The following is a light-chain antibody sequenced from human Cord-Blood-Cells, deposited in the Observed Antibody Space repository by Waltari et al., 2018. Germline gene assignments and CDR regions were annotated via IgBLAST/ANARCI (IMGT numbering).Light chain of an antibody. Sequence: SSELTQDPAVSVALGQTVRRTCQGDSLRSYYASWYQQKPGQAPVLVIYGKNNRPSGIPDRFSGSSSGNTASLTITGAQAEDEADYYCNSRDSSGNHLGVFGGGTKLTVL. CDR2: GKN. J-gene: IGLJ2*01. V-gene: IGLV3-19*01. CDR1: SLRSYY. CDR3: NSRDSSGNHLGV.